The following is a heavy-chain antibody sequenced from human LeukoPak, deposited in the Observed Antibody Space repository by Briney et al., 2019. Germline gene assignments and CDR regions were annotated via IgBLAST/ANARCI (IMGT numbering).Heavy chain of an antibody. D-gene: IGHD2-2*01. CDR2: ISSSSSYI. V-gene: IGHV3-21*04. Sequence: GGLRLSCAASGFTFSSYSMNWVRQAPGKGLEWVSSISSSSSYIYYADSVKGRFTISRDNAKNSLYLQMNSLRAEDTAVYYCARDSTAENYFDYWGQGTLVTVSS. CDR1: GFTFSSYS. CDR3: ARDSTAENYFDY. J-gene: IGHJ4*02.